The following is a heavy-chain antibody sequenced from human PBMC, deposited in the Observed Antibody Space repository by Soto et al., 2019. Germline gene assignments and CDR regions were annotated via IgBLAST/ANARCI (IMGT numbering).Heavy chain of an antibody. D-gene: IGHD4-17*01. CDR1: GGTFSSYA. CDR2: IIPIFGTA. Sequence: GASVKASCKASGGTFSSYAISWVRQAPGQGLEWMGGIIPIFGTANYAQKFQGRVTIIADESTSTAYMELSSLRSEDTAVYYCARDYKDYGDYVGWFDPWGQGTLVTVSS. J-gene: IGHJ5*02. V-gene: IGHV1-69*13. CDR3: ARDYKDYGDYVGWFDP.